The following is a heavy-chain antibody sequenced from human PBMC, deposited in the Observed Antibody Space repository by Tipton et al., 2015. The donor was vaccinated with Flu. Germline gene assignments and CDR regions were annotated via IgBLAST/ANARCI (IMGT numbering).Heavy chain of an antibody. Sequence: TLSLTCTVSGGSISSSSYYWGWIRQPPGKGLEWIGSIYYSGSTYYNPSLKSRVTISVDTSKNQFSLKLSSVTAADTAVYYCAKAYGDIPFDYWGQGTLVTVSS. CDR3: AKAYGDIPFDY. J-gene: IGHJ4*02. CDR2: IYYSGST. CDR1: GGSISSSSYY. V-gene: IGHV4-39*01. D-gene: IGHD4-17*01.